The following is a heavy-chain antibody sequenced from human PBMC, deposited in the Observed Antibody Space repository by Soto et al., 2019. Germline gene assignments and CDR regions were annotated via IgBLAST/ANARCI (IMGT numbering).Heavy chain of an antibody. J-gene: IGHJ4*02. CDR1: GFTFNSHW. CDR2: VNGDGSST. D-gene: IGHD6-6*01. Sequence: EVQLVESGGGLVQPGGSLRLSCAASGFTFNSHWMHWVRQAPGKGLVWVSRVNGDGSSTNYADSVMGRFTISRDNAKNTVYLQMNSLIAEDTAVFYCARGIRGSYGFDHWGQGTQVTVSS. V-gene: IGHV3-74*01. CDR3: ARGIRGSYGFDH.